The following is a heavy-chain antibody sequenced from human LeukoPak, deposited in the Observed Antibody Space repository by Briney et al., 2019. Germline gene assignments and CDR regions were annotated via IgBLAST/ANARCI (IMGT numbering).Heavy chain of an antibody. V-gene: IGHV1-2*02. D-gene: IGHD3-3*01. CDR1: GYTFTGYY. Sequence: ASVKVSCKASGYTFTGYYMHWVRQAPGQGLEWMGWINPNSGGTNYAQKFQGRVTMTRDTSISTAYMELSRLRSDDTAVYYCARDDTIFGVVSGYMDVWGKGTTVTVSS. J-gene: IGHJ6*03. CDR3: ARDDTIFGVVSGYMDV. CDR2: INPNSGGT.